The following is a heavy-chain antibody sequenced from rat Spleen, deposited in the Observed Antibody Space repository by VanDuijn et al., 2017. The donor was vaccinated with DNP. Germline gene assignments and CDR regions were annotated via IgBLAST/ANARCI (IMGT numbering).Heavy chain of an antibody. CDR1: GFTFSNYG. J-gene: IGHJ2*01. V-gene: IGHV5-22*01. D-gene: IGHD1-4*01. CDR3: ARHVLPLRVWDY. CDR2: ISYDGVST. Sequence: VQLVESGGGLVQPGRSLKLSCAASGFTFSNYGMAWVRRAPTKGLEWVAYISYDGVSTYNGGSVKGRFTISRDNAKSTLYLQMNSLRSEDMATYYCARHVLPLRVWDYWGQGVMVTVSS.